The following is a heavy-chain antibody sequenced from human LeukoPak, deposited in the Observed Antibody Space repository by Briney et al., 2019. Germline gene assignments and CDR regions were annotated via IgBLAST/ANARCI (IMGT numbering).Heavy chain of an antibody. D-gene: IGHD4-23*01. V-gene: IGHV1-18*01. CDR1: GYTFTSYG. Sequence: GASVKVSCKASGYTFTSYGISWVRQAPGQGLEWMGWISAYNGNTNYAQKLQGRVTTTTDTSTSTAYMELRSLRSDDTAVYYCASSTTVVTPEAFDIWGQGTMVTVSS. CDR2: ISAYNGNT. CDR3: ASSTTVVTPEAFDI. J-gene: IGHJ3*02.